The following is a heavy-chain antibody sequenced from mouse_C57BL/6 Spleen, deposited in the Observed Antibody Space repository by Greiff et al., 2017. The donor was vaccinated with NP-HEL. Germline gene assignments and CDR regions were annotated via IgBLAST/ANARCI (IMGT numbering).Heavy chain of an antibody. J-gene: IGHJ1*03. CDR3: ARWCYGSRPDGYVDV. Sequence: VQLQQSGAELVKPGASVKLSCTASGFNIKDYYMHWVKQRTEQGLEWIGRIDPEDGETKYARKCQGKATITADTASNTAYLQLSSVTSDDTAVYYCARWCYGSRPDGYVDVWGTGTTVTVSS. CDR1: GFNIKDYY. D-gene: IGHD1-1*01. V-gene: IGHV14-2*01. CDR2: IDPEDGET.